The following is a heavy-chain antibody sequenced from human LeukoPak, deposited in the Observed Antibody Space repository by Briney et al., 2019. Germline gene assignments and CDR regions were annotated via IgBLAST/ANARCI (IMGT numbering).Heavy chain of an antibody. CDR1: GYTFTGYY. CDR3: ARDFDYGDYYYYYMDV. V-gene: IGHV1-2*02. Sequence: ASVKVSCKASGYTFTGYYMHWMRQAPGQGLEWMGWINPNSGGTNYAQKFQGRVTMTRDTSISTAYMELSRLRSDDTAVYYCARDFDYGDYYYYYMDVWGKGTTVTVSS. CDR2: INPNSGGT. D-gene: IGHD4-17*01. J-gene: IGHJ6*03.